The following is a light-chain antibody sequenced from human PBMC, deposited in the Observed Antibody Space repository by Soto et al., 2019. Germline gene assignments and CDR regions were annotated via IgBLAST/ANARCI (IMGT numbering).Light chain of an antibody. V-gene: IGKV1-5*03. J-gene: IGKJ1*01. Sequence: DMQMTQSPSTLSASVGERVTITWRASQSINRWLAWYQHKPGKAPALLIYEASSLESGVPSRFSGSGFGTEFTLTISSLQPDDFATYYCQQYNRYRTFGQGTKVDIK. CDR3: QQYNRYRT. CDR2: EAS. CDR1: QSINRW.